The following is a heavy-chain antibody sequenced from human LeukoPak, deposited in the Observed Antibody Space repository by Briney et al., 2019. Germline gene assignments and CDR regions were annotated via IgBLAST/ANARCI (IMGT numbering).Heavy chain of an antibody. CDR1: GGSISSGSYY. CDR2: IYTSGST. J-gene: IGHJ4*02. CDR3: ARLGGRSDY. D-gene: IGHD1-26*01. V-gene: IGHV4-61*02. Sequence: PSQTLSLTCTVSGGSISSGSYYWSWIRQPAGKGLEWIGRIYTSGSTNYNPSLKSRVTISVDTSKNQFSLKLSSVTAADTAVYYCARLGGRSDYWGQGTLVTVSS.